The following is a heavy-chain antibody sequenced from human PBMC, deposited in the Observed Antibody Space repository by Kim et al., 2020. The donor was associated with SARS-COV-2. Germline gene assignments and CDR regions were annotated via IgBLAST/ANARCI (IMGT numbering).Heavy chain of an antibody. CDR3: AKRGRSVAGSDFDV. CDR1: GFIFTNYA. V-gene: IGHV3-23*03. CDR2: IYGPGTVT. J-gene: IGHJ4*02. D-gene: IGHD6-19*01. Sequence: GGSLRLSCAASGFIFTNYAMNWVRQVPGKGLEWVSVIYGPGTVTYYADSVRGRFTISRDNSKDTLYLQMDSLRAEDTAVYYCAKRGRSVAGSDFDVWGRGTLVTVSA.